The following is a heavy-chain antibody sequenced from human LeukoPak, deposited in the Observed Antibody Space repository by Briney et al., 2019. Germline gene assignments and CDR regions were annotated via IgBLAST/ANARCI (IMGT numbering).Heavy chain of an antibody. CDR2: INPSGGST. Sequence: AASVTVSCTASGGTFSSYAISWVRQAPGQGLEWMGIINPSGGSTSYAQKFQGRVTMTRDTSTSTVYMELSSLRSEDTAVYYCAREGYCSGGSCYLWDYWGQGTLVTVSS. D-gene: IGHD2-15*01. V-gene: IGHV1-46*01. J-gene: IGHJ4*02. CDR1: GGTFSSYA. CDR3: AREGYCSGGSCYLWDY.